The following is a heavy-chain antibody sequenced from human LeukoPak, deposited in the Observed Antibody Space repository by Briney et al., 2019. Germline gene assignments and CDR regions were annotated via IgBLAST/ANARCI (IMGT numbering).Heavy chain of an antibody. V-gene: IGHV4-59*08. CDR3: ARHSGAYDYWLGY. J-gene: IGHJ4*02. Sequence: SETLSLTCTVSGGSISNHYWSWLRQPPGKGLEWIGNIYYSGRTNYNPSLRSRVTISVDTSKKQFSLKLNSVTAADTAVYYCARHSGAYDYWLGYWGQGTLVTVSS. D-gene: IGHD5-12*01. CDR1: GGSISNHY. CDR2: IYYSGRT.